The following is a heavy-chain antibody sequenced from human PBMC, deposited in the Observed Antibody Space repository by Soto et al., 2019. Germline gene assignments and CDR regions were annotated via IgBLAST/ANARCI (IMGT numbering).Heavy chain of an antibody. D-gene: IGHD6-13*01. V-gene: IGHV4-30-4*01. CDR2: IYYSGST. CDR1: GGSISSGDYY. CDR3: ARGWYFKGMDV. J-gene: IGHJ6*02. Sequence: SETLSLTCTVSGGSISSGDYYWSWIRQPPGKGLEWIGYIYYSGSTYYNPSLKSRVTISVDTSKTQFSLKLSSVTAADTAVYYCARGWYFKGMDVWGQGTTVTVSS.